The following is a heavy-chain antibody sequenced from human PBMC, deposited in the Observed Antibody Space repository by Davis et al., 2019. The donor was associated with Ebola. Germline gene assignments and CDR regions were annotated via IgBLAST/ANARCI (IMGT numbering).Heavy chain of an antibody. CDR3: ARRTTAGRIYDY. CDR2: IYYSGST. V-gene: IGHV4-34*01. D-gene: IGHD1/OR15-1a*01. CDR1: GGSFSGYY. Sequence: SETLSLTCAVYGGSFSGYYWSWIRQPPGKGLEWIGSIYYSGSTYYNPSLKSRVTISVDTSKNQFSLKLSSVTAADTAVYYCARRTTAGRIYDYWGQGTPVTVSS. J-gene: IGHJ4*02.